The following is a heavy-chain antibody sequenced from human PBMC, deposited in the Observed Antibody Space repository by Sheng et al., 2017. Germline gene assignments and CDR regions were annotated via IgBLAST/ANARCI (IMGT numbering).Heavy chain of an antibody. D-gene: IGHD5-18*01. V-gene: IGHV4-61*02. J-gene: IGHJ4*02. CDR1: GGSISSDGYY. CDR2: VYTSGTT. CDR3: ARDGRGPTYGSFDY. Sequence: QVQLQESGPGLVKPSQTLSLTCTVSGGSISSDGYYWSWIRQPAGKGMEWIGRVYTSGTTNYNPSLKSRVTISVDTSKKQISLNLISVTAADTAVYYCARDGRGPTYGSFDYWGQGALVTVSS.